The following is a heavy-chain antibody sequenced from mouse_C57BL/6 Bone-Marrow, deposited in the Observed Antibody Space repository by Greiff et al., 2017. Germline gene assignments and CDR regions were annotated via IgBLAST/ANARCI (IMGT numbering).Heavy chain of an antibody. Sequence: QVQLKESGAELVKPGASVKMSCKASGYTFTSYWITWVKQRPGQGLEWIGDIYPGSGSTNYNEKFKSKATLTVDTSSSTAYMQLSSLTSEDSAVYYCASGTEGYYYAMDYWGQGTSVTVSS. CDR3: ASGTEGYYYAMDY. J-gene: IGHJ4*01. CDR1: GYTFTSYW. CDR2: IYPGSGST. D-gene: IGHD3-3*01. V-gene: IGHV1-55*01.